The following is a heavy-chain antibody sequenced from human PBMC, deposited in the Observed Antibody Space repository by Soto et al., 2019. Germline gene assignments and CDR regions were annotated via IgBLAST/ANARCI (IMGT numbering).Heavy chain of an antibody. CDR1: GGSFSGYY. D-gene: IGHD5-12*01. CDR3: SRSKGWLQCYWFDP. V-gene: IGHV4-34*01. Sequence: SETLSLTCAVYGGSFSGYYWSWIRQPPGTGLEWIGEINHSGSTNYNPSLTSRGTISIDTCKNQFSLKLSFVTVADTAVYYCSRSKGWLQCYWFDPWGQGTLVTVSS. J-gene: IGHJ5*02. CDR2: INHSGST.